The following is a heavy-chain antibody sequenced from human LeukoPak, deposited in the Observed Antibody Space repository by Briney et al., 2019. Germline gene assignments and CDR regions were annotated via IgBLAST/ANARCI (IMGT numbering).Heavy chain of an antibody. CDR1: GYTFTSYD. D-gene: IGHD3-3*01. Sequence: GASVKVSCKASGYTFTSYDINWVRQATGQGLEWMGCMNPNSGNTGYAQKFQSRVTITSNTSISTAYMELSSLGSEDTAVYYCARGRITIFGVVILAGDFDYWGQGTLVTVSS. CDR3: ARGRITIFGVVILAGDFDY. J-gene: IGHJ4*02. V-gene: IGHV1-8*03. CDR2: MNPNSGNT.